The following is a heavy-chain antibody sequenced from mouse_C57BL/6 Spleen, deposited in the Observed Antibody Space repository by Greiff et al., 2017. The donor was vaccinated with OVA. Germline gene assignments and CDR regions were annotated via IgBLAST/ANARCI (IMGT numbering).Heavy chain of an antibody. Sequence: EVKLMESGPELVKPGASVKIPCKASGYTFTDYNMDWVKQSHGKSLEWIGDINPNNGGTIYNQKFKGKATLTVDKSSSTAYMELRSLTSEDTAVYYCASIGLYGGFAYWGQGTLVTVSA. J-gene: IGHJ3*01. V-gene: IGHV1-18*01. D-gene: IGHD2-12*01. CDR2: INPNNGGT. CDR1: GYTFTDYN. CDR3: ASIGLYGGFAY.